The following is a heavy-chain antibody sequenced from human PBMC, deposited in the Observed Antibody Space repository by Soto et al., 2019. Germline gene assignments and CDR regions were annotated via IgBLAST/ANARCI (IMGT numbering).Heavy chain of an antibody. D-gene: IGHD2-2*01. J-gene: IGHJ4*02. CDR3: ARGAIVAVPAALSSYHDYSNYRFDS. V-gene: IGHV1-69*18. Sequence: QVQLAQSGAEMTKPGSSVKVSCRASGGSFSDFAFSWVRQAPGQGLEWMGRIIPMFAATKYAQRLQDRVTITADESTNTVYLALNSLTSEDTAIYYCARGAIVAVPAALSSYHDYSNYRFDSWGQGTLVTVSS. CDR2: IIPMFAAT. CDR1: GGSFSDFA.